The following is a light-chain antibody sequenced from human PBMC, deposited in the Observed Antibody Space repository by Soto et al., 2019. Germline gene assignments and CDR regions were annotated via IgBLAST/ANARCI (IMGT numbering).Light chain of an antibody. CDR2: AAS. J-gene: IGKJ2*01. V-gene: IGKV1-9*01. CDR1: RGISRY. Sequence: DIQLTQSPSFLSASVGDRVTITCRASRGISRYLAWYQQKPGKAPKLLIYAASTLQSGVPSRFSGSGSGTEFTLTISSLQPEDFATYYCQQLNSYPPYSFGQGTKLEIK. CDR3: QQLNSYPPYS.